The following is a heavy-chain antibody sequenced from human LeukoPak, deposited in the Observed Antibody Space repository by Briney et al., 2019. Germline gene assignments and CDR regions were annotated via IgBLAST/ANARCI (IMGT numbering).Heavy chain of an antibody. CDR2: VFDSGST. Sequence: SETLSLTCTVSGGSISSYAWSWIRQPPGKGLEWIGYVFDSGSTNYNPSLKSRVTISEDTSKNQFSLRLSSVTAADTAVYYCARSPEYCSITSCHNSWFDPWGQGTLVTVSS. CDR3: ARSPEYCSITSCHNSWFDP. CDR1: GGSISSYA. D-gene: IGHD2-2*02. V-gene: IGHV4-59*01. J-gene: IGHJ5*02.